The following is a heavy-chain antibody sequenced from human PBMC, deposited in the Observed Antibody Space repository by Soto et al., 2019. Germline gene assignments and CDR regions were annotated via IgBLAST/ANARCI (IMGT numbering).Heavy chain of an antibody. CDR2: ISYDGSNK. V-gene: IGHV3-30-3*01. CDR1: GFTFSSYA. CDR3: ARGHYCSSTSCYRNYAMDV. Sequence: GSLRLSCAASGFTFSSYAMHWVRQAPGKGLEWVAVISYDGSNKYYADSVKGRFTISRDNSKNTLYLQMNSLRAEDTAVYYCARGHYCSSTSCYRNYAMDVRGPGLTVTV. J-gene: IGHJ6*02. D-gene: IGHD2-2*01.